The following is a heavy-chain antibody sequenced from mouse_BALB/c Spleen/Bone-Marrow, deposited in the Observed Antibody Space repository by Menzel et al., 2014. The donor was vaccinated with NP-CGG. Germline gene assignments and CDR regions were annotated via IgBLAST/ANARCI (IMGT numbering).Heavy chain of an antibody. V-gene: IGHV1-20*02. Sequence: LQESGPEMVKPGASVKISCKASGYSFIGYFINWVMQSHGKSLEWIGRINPYNSDSVYNQKFRGKATLTVDKSSSTAHMELRSLSSEDSAVYYCSRGGDYWGQGTTLTVSS. J-gene: IGHJ2*01. CDR1: GYSFIGYF. CDR2: INPYNSDS. CDR3: SRGGDY.